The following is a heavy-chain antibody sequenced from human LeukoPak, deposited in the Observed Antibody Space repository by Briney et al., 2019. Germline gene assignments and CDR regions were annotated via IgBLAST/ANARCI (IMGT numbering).Heavy chain of an antibody. V-gene: IGHV4-4*02. CDR3: ARVEYSSSWFPYYFDY. CDR2: IYHSGST. D-gene: IGHD6-13*01. Sequence: SGTLSLTCAVSGGSISSSNWWSWVRQPPGKGLEWIGEIYHSGSTNYNPSLKSRVTISVDKSKNLFSLKLSSVTAADTAVYYCARVEYSSSWFPYYFDYWGQGTLVTVSS. CDR1: GGSISSSNW. J-gene: IGHJ4*02.